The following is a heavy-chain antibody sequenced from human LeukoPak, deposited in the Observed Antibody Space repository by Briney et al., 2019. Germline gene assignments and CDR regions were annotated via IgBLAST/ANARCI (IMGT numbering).Heavy chain of an antibody. CDR2: ISAYNGNT. CDR3: ARAKGTYYGSGSYYLNYYYYYMDV. CDR1: GYTFTSYG. V-gene: IGHV1-18*01. J-gene: IGHJ6*03. D-gene: IGHD3-10*01. Sequence: ASVKVSCKASGYTFTSYGISWVRQAPGQGLEWMGWISAYNGNTNYAQKLQGRVTMTTDTSTSTAYMELRSLRSDDTAVYYCARAKGTYYGSGSYYLNYYYYYMDVWGKGTTVTVSS.